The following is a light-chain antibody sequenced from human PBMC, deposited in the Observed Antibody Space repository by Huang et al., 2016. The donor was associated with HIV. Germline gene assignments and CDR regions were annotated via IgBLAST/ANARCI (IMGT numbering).Light chain of an antibody. CDR2: GAS. CDR3: QQYGSSPET. CDR1: QSVSSNY. V-gene: IGKV3-20*01. Sequence: EIVLTQSPGTLSLSPGERATLSCRASQSVSSNYLAWYQQKPGQAPRLLIFGASSRATGIPDMFSGSGSGTDFTLTISRLEPEDFAVYYCQQYGSSPETFGQGTKLQIK. J-gene: IGKJ2*01.